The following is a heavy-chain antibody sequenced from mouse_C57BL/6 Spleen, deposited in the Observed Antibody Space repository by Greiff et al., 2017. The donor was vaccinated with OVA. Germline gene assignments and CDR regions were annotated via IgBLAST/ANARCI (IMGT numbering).Heavy chain of an antibody. Sequence: VQLQQSGAELVRPGASVKLSCTASGFYITDYYMYWVKQRPEQGLVWIGRFDPEDGDTEYAPTFQGKATMTADTSSNTAYLQLSSLTSEDTAVYYCTAGGNYVWYFDVWGTGTTVTVSS. CDR3: TAGGNYVWYFDV. V-gene: IGHV14-1*01. CDR1: GFYITDYY. J-gene: IGHJ1*03. D-gene: IGHD2-1*01. CDR2: FDPEDGDT.